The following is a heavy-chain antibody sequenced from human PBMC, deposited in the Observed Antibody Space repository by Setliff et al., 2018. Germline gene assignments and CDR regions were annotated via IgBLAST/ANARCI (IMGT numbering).Heavy chain of an antibody. CDR2: IGPYSDYI. D-gene: IGHD6-25*01. V-gene: IGHV3-21*06. J-gene: IGHJ3*01. Sequence: KTGGSLRLSCAASGFTFRTYSMHWVRQAPGKGLAWVSSIGPYSDYIYYADSLKGRFTISRVNAKNSLYLQMNSLGAEDTAVYFCARSPANGGHDAFDVWGQGTMVTVSS. CDR3: ARSPANGGHDAFDV. CDR1: GFTFRTYS.